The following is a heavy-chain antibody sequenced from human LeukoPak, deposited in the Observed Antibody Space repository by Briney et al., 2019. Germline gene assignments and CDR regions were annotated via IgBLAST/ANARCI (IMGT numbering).Heavy chain of an antibody. CDR1: GYTFTAYY. V-gene: IGHV1-2*06. CDR3: AREIKRQWLVRSRENTFDY. D-gene: IGHD6-19*01. Sequence: ASVKVSCKASGYTFTAYYVHWVRQAPGQGLEWMGRINPNSGGSNFAQKFQGRVTMTRGTSISTVYMELSSLRSDDTAVYYCAREIKRQWLVRSRENTFDYWGQGTLVTVSS. J-gene: IGHJ4*02. CDR2: INPNSGGS.